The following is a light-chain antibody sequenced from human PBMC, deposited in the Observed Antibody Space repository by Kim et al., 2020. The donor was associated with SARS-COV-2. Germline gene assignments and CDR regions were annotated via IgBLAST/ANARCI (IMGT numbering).Light chain of an antibody. CDR3: QQRYNWPRT. Sequence: EIVLTQSPATLSLSPGERATLSCRASQSVSSYLAWYQQKPGQAPRLLIQDASNRATGIPARFSGSGSGTDFTLTISSLEPEDFAVYYCQQRYNWPRTFGQGTKVDIK. CDR1: QSVSSY. J-gene: IGKJ1*01. CDR2: DAS. V-gene: IGKV3-11*01.